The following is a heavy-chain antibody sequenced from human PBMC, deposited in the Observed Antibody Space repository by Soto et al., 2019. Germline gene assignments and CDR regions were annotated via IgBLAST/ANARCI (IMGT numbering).Heavy chain of an antibody. Sequence: QVQLVQSGAEVKKPGSSVTVSCTASGGTFSSYAISWVRQSPGQGLEWMGRIIPFIGTANYAQKFQGRVTSTADESTSTAYMEPTSLRSEDTAVYYWARVVMTTVPASYYAGMDVWGQGTTVTVSS. CDR3: ARVVMTTVPASYYAGMDV. D-gene: IGHD4-4*01. V-gene: IGHV1-69*18. CDR2: IIPFIGTA. J-gene: IGHJ6*02. CDR1: GGTFSSYA.